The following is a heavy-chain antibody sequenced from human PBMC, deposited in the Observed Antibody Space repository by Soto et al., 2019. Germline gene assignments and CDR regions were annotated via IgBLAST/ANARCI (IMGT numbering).Heavy chain of an antibody. CDR1: GFSLSNARMG. Sequence: SGPTLVYPTESLTLTCTVSGFSLSNARMGVSWIRQPPGKALEWLAHIFSNDEKSYSTSLKSRLTISKDTSKSQVVLTMTNMDPVDTATYYCARIPATMVRRVIMYGMDVWGQGTTVTVSS. D-gene: IGHD3-10*01. J-gene: IGHJ6*02. CDR3: ARIPATMVRRVIMYGMDV. CDR2: IFSNDEK. V-gene: IGHV2-26*01.